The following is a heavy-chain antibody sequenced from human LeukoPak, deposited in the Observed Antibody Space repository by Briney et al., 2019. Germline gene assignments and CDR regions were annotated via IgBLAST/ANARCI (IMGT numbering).Heavy chain of an antibody. J-gene: IGHJ6*02. V-gene: IGHV1-58*01. CDR3: AALDPALGYYYYGMDV. CDR1: GFTFTSSA. CDR2: IVVGSGNT. Sequence: SVKVSCKASGFTFTSSAVQWVRQARGQRLEWIGLIVVGSGNTNYAQKFQERVTITRDMSTSTAYMELSSLRSEDTAVYYCAALDPALGYYYYGMDVWGQGTTVTVSS.